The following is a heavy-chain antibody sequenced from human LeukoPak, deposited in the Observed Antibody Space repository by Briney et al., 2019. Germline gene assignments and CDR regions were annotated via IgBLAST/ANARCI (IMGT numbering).Heavy chain of an antibody. V-gene: IGHV4-34*01. CDR2: INHSGST. Sequence: SETLSLTCAVYGWSFSGYYWSWIRQPPGKGLEWIGEINHSGSTNYNPSLKSRVTISVDTSKNQFSLKLSSVTVADTAVYYCARSPGIAAAGPRFDPWGQGTLVTVSS. D-gene: IGHD6-13*01. J-gene: IGHJ5*02. CDR3: ARSPGIAAAGPRFDP. CDR1: GWSFSGYY.